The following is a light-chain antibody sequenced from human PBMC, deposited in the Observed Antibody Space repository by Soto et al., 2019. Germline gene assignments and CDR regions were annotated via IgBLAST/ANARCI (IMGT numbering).Light chain of an antibody. CDR1: QSVSSY. J-gene: IGKJ1*01. Sequence: EIVLTQSPATLSLSPGERATLSCGASQSVSSYLAWYQQKPGQAPRLLIYDTSSRATGIPARFSGSGSGTDFTLTISSLEPEDFAVYYCQQRSHWPVTFGQGTKVEIK. CDR2: DTS. V-gene: IGKV3-11*01. CDR3: QQRSHWPVT.